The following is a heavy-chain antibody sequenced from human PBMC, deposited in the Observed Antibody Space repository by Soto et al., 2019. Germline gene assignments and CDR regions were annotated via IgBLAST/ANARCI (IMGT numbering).Heavy chain of an antibody. J-gene: IGHJ4*02. V-gene: IGHV3-23*01. CDR2: ISGSGGST. D-gene: IGHD3-9*01. CDR1: GFTFSSYA. Sequence: EVQLLESGGGLVQPGGSLRLSCAASGFTFSSYAMSWVRQAPGKGLEWVSAISGSGGSTYYADSVKGRFTISRDNSKNTLYLQMNSLRAEDTAVYYCAKGYYDILTGYYKPEPFDDWGQGTLVTVSS. CDR3: AKGYYDILTGYYKPEPFDD.